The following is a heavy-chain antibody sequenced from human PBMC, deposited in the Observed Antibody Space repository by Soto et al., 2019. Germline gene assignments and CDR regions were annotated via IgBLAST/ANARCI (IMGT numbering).Heavy chain of an antibody. J-gene: IGHJ6*02. CDR1: GGSFSGYY. V-gene: IGHV4-34*01. CDR3: GRVLGADPMGYYYYGMDV. Sequence: SETLSLTCAVYGGSFSGYYWSWIRQPPGKGLEWIGEINHSGSTNYNPSLKSRVTISVDTSKNQFSLKLSSVTAADTAVYYCGRVLGADPMGYYYYGMDVWGQGTTVTVSS. CDR2: INHSGST.